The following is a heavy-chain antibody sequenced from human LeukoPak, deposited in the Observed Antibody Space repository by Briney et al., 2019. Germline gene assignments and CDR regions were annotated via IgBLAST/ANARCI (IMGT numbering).Heavy chain of an antibody. CDR1: GFTFDDYG. J-gene: IGHJ4*02. V-gene: IGHV3-15*01. CDR2: IKSKTDGGTT. D-gene: IGHD3-10*01. CDR3: TSVFGYYGSGSRPVDY. Sequence: GGSLRFSCAASGFTFDDYGMSWLPQAPGKGLEGVGRIKSKTDGGTTDYAAPVKGRFTMSRDDSKNTLYLKMNSLKTEDTAVYYCTSVFGYYGSGSRPVDYWGQGTLVTVSS.